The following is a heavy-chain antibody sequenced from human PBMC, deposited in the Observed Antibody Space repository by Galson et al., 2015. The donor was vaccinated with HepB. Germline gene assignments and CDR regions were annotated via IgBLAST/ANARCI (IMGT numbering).Heavy chain of an antibody. CDR1: GYTFTGYY. J-gene: IGHJ6*02. V-gene: IGHV1-2*02. CDR3: ARDPQDIAARLGWDYYYGMDV. CDR2: INPNSGGT. Sequence: SVKVSCKASGYTFTGYYMHWVRQAPGQGLEWMGWINPNSGGTNYAQKFQGRVTMTRDTSISTAYMELSRLRSDDTAVYYCARDPQDIAARLGWDYYYGMDVWGQGTTVTVSS. D-gene: IGHD6-6*01.